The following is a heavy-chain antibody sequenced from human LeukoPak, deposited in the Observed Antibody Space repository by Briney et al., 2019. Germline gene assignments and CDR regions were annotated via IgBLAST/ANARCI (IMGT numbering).Heavy chain of an antibody. CDR3: ARGSSWFYFDY. Sequence: PSETLSLTCTVSGDSISGGGYYWTWIRQHPGKGLEWIGYIYYSGSTYYNPSLKSRVIISVDTSKKQFSLNLSSVTAADTAVYYCARGSSWFYFDYWGQGTLVTVSS. V-gene: IGHV4-31*03. CDR2: IYYSGST. D-gene: IGHD6-13*01. J-gene: IGHJ4*02. CDR1: GDSISGGGYY.